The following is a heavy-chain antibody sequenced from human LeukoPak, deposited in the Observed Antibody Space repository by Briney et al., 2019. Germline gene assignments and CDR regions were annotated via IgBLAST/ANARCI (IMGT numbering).Heavy chain of an antibody. V-gene: IGHV3-48*03. CDR2: ISSSGSSI. Sequence: GGSLRLSCAASGFTFSRYEMNWVRQAPGKGLEWVSYISSSGSSIYYADSVKGRFTISRDNAKNSLYLQMNSLRAEDTALYYCARAPYYYDSSGYIYDYWGQGTLVTVSS. CDR1: GFTFSRYE. D-gene: IGHD3-22*01. CDR3: ARAPYYYDSSGYIYDY. J-gene: IGHJ4*02.